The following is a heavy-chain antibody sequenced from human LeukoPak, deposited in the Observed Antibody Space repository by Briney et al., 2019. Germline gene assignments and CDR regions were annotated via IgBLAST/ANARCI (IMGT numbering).Heavy chain of an antibody. CDR2: ISSSSSYI. V-gene: IGHV3-21*01. CDR1: GFTFSSYS. J-gene: IGHJ4*02. D-gene: IGHD6-13*01. CDR3: ARFRSSWGYYFDY. Sequence: GGSLRLSCAASGFTFSSYSMNWVREAPGKGLEWVSSISSSSSYIYYADSVKGRFTISRDNAKNSLYLQMNSLRAEDTAVYYCARFRSSWGYYFDYWGQGTLVTVSS.